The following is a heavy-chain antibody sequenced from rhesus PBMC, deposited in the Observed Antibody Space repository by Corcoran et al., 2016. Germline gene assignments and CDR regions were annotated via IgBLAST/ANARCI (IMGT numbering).Heavy chain of an antibody. Sequence: QVQLQESGPGLVKPSETLRPTCAVSGSSLCHNYWSWSRQAPGEGLEWIGRLYGSGGSTDYHPSLKSRVTISIDTSKNQFSLKLSSVTAADTAVYYCARGYFDLWGPGTPITISS. CDR2: LYGSGGST. CDR1: GSSLCHNY. CDR3: ARGYFDL. J-gene: IGHJ2*01. V-gene: IGHV4S2*01.